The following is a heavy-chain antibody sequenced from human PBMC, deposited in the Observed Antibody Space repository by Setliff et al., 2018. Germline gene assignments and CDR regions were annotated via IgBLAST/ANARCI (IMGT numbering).Heavy chain of an antibody. V-gene: IGHV3-30*02. CDR3: AKGDTPMSPFLISG. CDR2: VRNDGSKT. D-gene: IGHD5-18*01. Sequence: HPGGSLRLSCAASGFIFSDFGMHWVRQTPGKGLEWVAFVRNDGSKTYYGDSVKGRFTISRDNSKKTLDLQMNSLRPEDTAVYYCAKGDTPMSPFLISGWGPGTXVTVSS. J-gene: IGHJ4*02. CDR1: GFIFSDFG.